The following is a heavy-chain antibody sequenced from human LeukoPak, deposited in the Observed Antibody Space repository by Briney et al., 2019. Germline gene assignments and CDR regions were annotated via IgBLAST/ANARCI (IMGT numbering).Heavy chain of an antibody. J-gene: IGHJ3*02. V-gene: IGHV4-59*01. CDR1: GGSISSYY. D-gene: IGHD5-18*01. CDR2: IYYSGST. CDR3: ARDYADTAMSKDAFDI. Sequence: PSETLSLTCTVSGGSISSYYWSWIRQPSGKGLEWIGYIYYSGSTNYNPSLKSRVTISVDTSKNQFSLKLSSVTAADTAVYYCARDYADTAMSKDAFDIWGQGTMVTVSS.